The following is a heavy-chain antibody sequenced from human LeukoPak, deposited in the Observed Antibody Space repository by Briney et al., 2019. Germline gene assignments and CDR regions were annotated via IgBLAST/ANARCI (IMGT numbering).Heavy chain of an antibody. CDR3: ALATYCGGDCYNFGGY. D-gene: IGHD2-21*02. CDR1: GGTFSSYA. Sequence: ASVKVSCKASGGTFSSYAISWVRQAPGQGLEWMGGIIPIFGTANYAQKFQGRVTITTDESTSTAYMELSGLRSEDTAVYYCALATYCGGDCYNFGGYWGQGTLVTVSS. J-gene: IGHJ4*02. V-gene: IGHV1-69*05. CDR2: IIPIFGTA.